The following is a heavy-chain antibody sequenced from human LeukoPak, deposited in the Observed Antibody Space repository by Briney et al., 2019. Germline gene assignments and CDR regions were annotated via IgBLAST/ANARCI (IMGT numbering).Heavy chain of an antibody. J-gene: IGHJ4*02. Sequence: PSETLSLTCTVSGGSISSSYWNWIRQPAGKGLEWIGRIYDSGSTNYNPPLKSRVTISVDTSKNQFSLKLSSVTAADTAVYYCARGIVGATRLDYWGQGTLVTVSS. CDR2: IYDSGST. CDR3: ARGIVGATRLDY. D-gene: IGHD1-26*01. V-gene: IGHV4-4*07. CDR1: GGSISSSY.